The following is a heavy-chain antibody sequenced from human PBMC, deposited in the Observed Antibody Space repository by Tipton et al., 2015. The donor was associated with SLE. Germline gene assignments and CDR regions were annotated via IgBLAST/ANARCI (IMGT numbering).Heavy chain of an antibody. J-gene: IGHJ6*03. D-gene: IGHD6-13*01. Sequence: GPLRLSCAASGFTFSSYSMNWVRQAPGKGLEWVSSITSSSSYIYYADSVKGRFTISRDNAKNSLYLQMNSLRAEDTAVYYCARVYSSNWYDYYYMDVWGKGTTVTVSS. CDR3: ARVYSSNWYDYYYMDV. CDR1: GFTFSSYS. CDR2: ITSSSSYI. V-gene: IGHV3-21*01.